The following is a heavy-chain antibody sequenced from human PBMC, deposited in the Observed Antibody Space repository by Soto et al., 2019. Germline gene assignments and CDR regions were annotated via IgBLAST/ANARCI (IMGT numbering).Heavy chain of an antibody. CDR3: ARGAGFSYASTWFDI. Sequence: SETLSLTCNVSGVSISRTSYSWSWIRQPPGKGLEWIGEINHSGSTNYNPSLNSRVTISVDTSKNQFSLQLTSVTAADTAVYYCARGAGFSYASTWFDIWGQGTLVTVSS. CDR1: GVSISRTSY. J-gene: IGHJ5*02. CDR2: INHSGST. D-gene: IGHD5-18*01. V-gene: IGHV4-39*07.